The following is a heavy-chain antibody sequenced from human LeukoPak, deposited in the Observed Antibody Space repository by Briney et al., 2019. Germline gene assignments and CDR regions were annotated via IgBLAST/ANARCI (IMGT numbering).Heavy chain of an antibody. Sequence: ASVKVSCKASGYTFTSYDINWVRQATGQGLEWMGWISAYNGNTNYAQKLQGRVTMTTDTSTSTAYMELRSLRSDDMAVYYCARDSSGQRDAFDIWGQGTLVTVSS. V-gene: IGHV1-18*03. J-gene: IGHJ3*02. CDR1: GYTFTSYD. CDR2: ISAYNGNT. CDR3: ARDSSGQRDAFDI. D-gene: IGHD3-22*01.